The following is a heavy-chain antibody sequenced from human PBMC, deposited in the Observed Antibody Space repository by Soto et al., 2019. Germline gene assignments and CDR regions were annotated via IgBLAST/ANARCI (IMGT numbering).Heavy chain of an antibody. V-gene: IGHV3-30*18. CDR3: AKRYSSSWYSSGVHFDY. J-gene: IGHJ4*02. D-gene: IGHD6-13*01. Sequence: GGSLRLSCAASGFTFSSYGMHWVRQAPGKGLEWVAVISYDGSNKYYADSVKGRFTISRDNSKNTLYLQMNSLRAEDTAVYYCAKRYSSSWYSSGVHFDYWGQGTLVTVSS. CDR1: GFTFSSYG. CDR2: ISYDGSNK.